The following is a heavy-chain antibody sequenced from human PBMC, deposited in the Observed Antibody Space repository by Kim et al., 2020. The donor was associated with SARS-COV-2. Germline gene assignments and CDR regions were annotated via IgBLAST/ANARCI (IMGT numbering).Heavy chain of an antibody. CDR3: ARRPAGFDW. CDR1: SGSFRGYF. Sequence: SETLSLTCAVYSGSFRGYFWNWIRQPPGMGLEWIGEINHSGSAYYNPSLKSRVTLSVDTSKNQFSLKVNSVTAADTAVYYCARRPAGFDWWGHGTPVTAS. V-gene: IGHV4-34*01. CDR2: INHSGSA. J-gene: IGHJ4*01.